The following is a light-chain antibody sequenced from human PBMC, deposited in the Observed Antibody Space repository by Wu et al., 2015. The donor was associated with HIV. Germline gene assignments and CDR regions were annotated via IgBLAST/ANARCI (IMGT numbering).Light chain of an antibody. J-gene: IGKJ4*01. CDR2: DGT. V-gene: IGKV3-15*01. CDR1: HNIANN. CDR3: QQFWSRPFT. Sequence: VMTQSPVTVSVSPGKSVTLSCRASHNIANNLAWYQHRAGQSPRLLIHDGTTRAKGVSARFRGGGTMTDFTLTIDSVQPGDFASYYCQQFWSRPFTFGG.